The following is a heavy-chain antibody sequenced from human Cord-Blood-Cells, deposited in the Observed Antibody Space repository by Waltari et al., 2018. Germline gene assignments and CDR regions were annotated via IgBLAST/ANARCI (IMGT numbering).Heavy chain of an antibody. V-gene: IGHV4-4*07. D-gene: IGHD6-13*01. CDR1: GGSISSYY. J-gene: IGHJ3*02. Sequence: QVQLQEAGPGLVKPSETLSITCTVSGGSISSYYWSWNRQRAGKGLEWIGRIYTSVSTNYNPSLKSRVTMSVDTSKNQFSLNLSSVTAAGTAVYYCARVGSIAAAGDAFDIWGQGTMVTVSS. CDR2: IYTSVST. CDR3: ARVGSIAAAGDAFDI.